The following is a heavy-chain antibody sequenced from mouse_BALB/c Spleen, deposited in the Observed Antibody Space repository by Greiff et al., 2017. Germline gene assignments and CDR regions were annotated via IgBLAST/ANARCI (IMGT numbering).Heavy chain of an antibody. CDR3: TRFGNYVVDY. Sequence: VQLQQPGAELVKPGASVKLSCKASGYTFTSYYMYWVKQRPGQGLEWIGGINPSNGGTNFNEKFKSKATLTVDKSSSTAYMQLSSLTSEDSAVYYFTRFGNYVVDYWGQGTTLTVSS. V-gene: IGHV1S81*02. CDR1: GYTFTSYY. D-gene: IGHD2-1*01. J-gene: IGHJ2*01. CDR2: INPSNGGT.